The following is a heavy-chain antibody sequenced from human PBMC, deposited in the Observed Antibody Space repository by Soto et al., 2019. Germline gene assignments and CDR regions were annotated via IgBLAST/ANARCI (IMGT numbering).Heavy chain of an antibody. CDR3: ASSYGSGYRAFDY. D-gene: IGHD3-10*01. CDR2: VNPIVRVS. J-gene: IGHJ4*02. Sequence: QVQLVQSGAEVKRPGSSVKVSCKASGDTFNFYSINWVRQAPGLGLEWMGRVNPIVRVSEYAQKFQGRVTMTADKSTSTAYMELSSLRSEDTAIYYCASSYGSGYRAFDYWGQGALVTVSS. V-gene: IGHV1-69*02. CDR1: GDTFNFYS.